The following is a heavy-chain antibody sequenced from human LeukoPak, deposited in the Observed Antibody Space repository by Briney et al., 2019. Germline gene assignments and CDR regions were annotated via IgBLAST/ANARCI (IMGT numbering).Heavy chain of an antibody. CDR2: IWYDGSNK. J-gene: IGHJ6*02. V-gene: IGHV3-33*08. CDR3: ARDIVVVPAASEYYYYGMDV. Sequence: GGSLRLSCAASGFTFSTYTMTWVRQAPGKGLEWVAVIWYDGSNKYYADSVEGRFTISRDNSKNTLYLQMNSLRAEDTAVYYCARDIVVVPAASEYYYYGMDVWGQGTTVTVSS. CDR1: GFTFSTYT. D-gene: IGHD2-2*01.